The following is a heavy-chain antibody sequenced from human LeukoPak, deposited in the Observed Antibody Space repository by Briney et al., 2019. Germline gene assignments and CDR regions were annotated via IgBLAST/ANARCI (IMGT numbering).Heavy chain of an antibody. J-gene: IGHJ4*02. V-gene: IGHV3-30-3*01. CDR3: ARDLPGYYDSSGYEVYGY. Sequence: GRSLRLSCAASGFTFNTYTMHWVRQAPGKGLEWVSVTSYDETHKYYADSVKGRFTISRDNSKNTLYLQMNSLRAEDTAVYYCARDLPGYYDSSGYEVYGYWGQGTLVTVSS. CDR1: GFTFNTYT. CDR2: TSYDETHK. D-gene: IGHD3-22*01.